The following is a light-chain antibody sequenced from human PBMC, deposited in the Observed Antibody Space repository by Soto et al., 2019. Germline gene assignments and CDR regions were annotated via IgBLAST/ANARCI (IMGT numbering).Light chain of an antibody. CDR1: ISVVGGYNY. CDR2: DVS. CDR3: SSYSTTSTLV. J-gene: IGLJ1*01. Sequence: QSVLTQPASVSGSPVQSITISCTEAISVVGGYNYVSWYQHHPGKSPQLMIYDVSNRPSGVSNRFSGYKSGNTASLTISGLQAEDEADYYCSSYSTTSTLVFGTGTKVTVL. V-gene: IGLV2-14*03.